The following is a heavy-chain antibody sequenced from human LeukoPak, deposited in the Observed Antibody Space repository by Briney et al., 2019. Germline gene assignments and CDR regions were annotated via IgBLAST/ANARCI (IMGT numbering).Heavy chain of an antibody. V-gene: IGHV3-20*04. CDR1: GFTFDDYG. J-gene: IGHJ4*02. Sequence: PGGSLRLSCAASGFTFDDYGMSWVRQAPGKGLEWVSGINWNGGSTGYADSVKGRFTISGDNAKNSLYPQMNSLRAEDTALYYCARVWRSRDGYNLDYWGQGTLVTVSS. D-gene: IGHD5-24*01. CDR3: ARVWRSRDGYNLDY. CDR2: INWNGGST.